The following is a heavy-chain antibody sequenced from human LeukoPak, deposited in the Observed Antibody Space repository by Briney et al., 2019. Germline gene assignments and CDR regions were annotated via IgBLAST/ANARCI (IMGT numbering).Heavy chain of an antibody. V-gene: IGHV4-4*07. CDR2: IYTSGST. D-gene: IGHD3-16*02. Sequence: MSSETLSLTCTVSGGSISSYYWSWIRQPAGKGLEWIGRIYTSGSTNYNPSLKSRVTMSVDTSKNQFSLKLSSVTAADTAVYYCASSLVTRNCFDPWGQGTLVTVSS. CDR1: GGSISSYY. J-gene: IGHJ5*02. CDR3: ASSLVTRNCFDP.